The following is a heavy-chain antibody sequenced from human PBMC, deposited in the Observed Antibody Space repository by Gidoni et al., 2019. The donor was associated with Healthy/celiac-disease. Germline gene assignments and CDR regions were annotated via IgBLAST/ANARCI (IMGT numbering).Heavy chain of an antibody. Sequence: EVQLLESGGGLVQPGGYLRLSCAASGFTFSSYAMSWVRQAPGTGLGWVSAISGSGGSTYYADSVKGRFTISRDNSKNTLYLQMNSLRAEDTAVYYCAKDRSDDYGDYWDWFDPWGQGTLVTVSS. V-gene: IGHV3-23*01. J-gene: IGHJ5*02. D-gene: IGHD4-17*01. CDR1: GFTFSSYA. CDR2: ISGSGGST. CDR3: AKDRSDDYGDYWDWFDP.